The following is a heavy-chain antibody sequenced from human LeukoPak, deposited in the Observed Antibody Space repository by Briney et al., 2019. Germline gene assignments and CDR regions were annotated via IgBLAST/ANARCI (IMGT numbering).Heavy chain of an antibody. CDR1: GGTFSSSS. CDR2: IVPIFATP. CDR3: ARGPYGWYYFDT. Sequence: SVKVSCKACGGTFSSSSISWVRQAPGQGLEWMGRIVPIFATPNYAQKFQGRVTITTDESTNTAYMELTSLRSDDTAVYYCARGPYGWYYFDTWGQGTLVTVSS. V-gene: IGHV1-69*05. D-gene: IGHD1-26*01. J-gene: IGHJ5*02.